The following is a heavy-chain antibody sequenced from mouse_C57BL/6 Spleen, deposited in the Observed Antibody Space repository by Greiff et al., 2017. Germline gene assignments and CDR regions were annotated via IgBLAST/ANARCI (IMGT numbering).Heavy chain of an antibody. D-gene: IGHD1-1*01. J-gene: IGHJ1*03. CDR2: ISYDGSN. CDR3: AGYYYGSSYSYWYFDV. CDR1: GYSITSGYY. V-gene: IGHV3-6*01. Sequence: EVKLMESGPGLVKPSQSLSLTCSVTGYSITSGYYWNWIRQFPGNKLEWMGYISYDGSNNYNPSLKNRISITRDTSKNQFFLKLNSVTTEDTATXYCAGYYYGSSYSYWYFDVWGTGTTVTVSS.